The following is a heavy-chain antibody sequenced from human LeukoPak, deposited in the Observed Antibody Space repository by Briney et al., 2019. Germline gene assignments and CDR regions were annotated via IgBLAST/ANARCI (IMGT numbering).Heavy chain of an antibody. J-gene: IGHJ3*02. CDR3: ARDKGSSWSDAFDI. Sequence: GGSLRLSCAASGFTVSSNYMTWVRQAPGKGLEWVSVISIPGSITYADSVKGRFTTSRDNSKNTLYLQMNSLRADDTAVYYCARDKGSSWSDAFDIWAKGQWSPSLQ. D-gene: IGHD6-13*01. V-gene: IGHV3-53*01. CDR2: ISIPGSI. CDR1: GFTVSSNY.